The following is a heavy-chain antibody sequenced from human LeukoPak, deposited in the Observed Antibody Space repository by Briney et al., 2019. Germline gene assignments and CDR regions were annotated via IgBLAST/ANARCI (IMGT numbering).Heavy chain of an antibody. J-gene: IGHJ5*02. CDR2: IGSSGSTI. D-gene: IGHD1-26*01. V-gene: IGHV3-48*03. CDR1: GFTFTSYE. CDR3: ARASGSYTT. Sequence: GGSLRLSCAASGFTFTSYEMNWVRQAPGKGLEWVSYIGSSGSTIYYADSVKGRFTISRDNAKNSLYLQMNSLRAEDTAVYYCARASGSYTTWGQGTLVTVSS.